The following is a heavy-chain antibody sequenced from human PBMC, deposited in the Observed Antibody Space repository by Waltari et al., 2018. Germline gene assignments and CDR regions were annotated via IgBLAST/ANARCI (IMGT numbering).Heavy chain of an antibody. CDR1: GFTFSSYE. D-gene: IGHD3-16*01. J-gene: IGHJ4*02. CDR2: MSSIGRTI. V-gene: IGHV3-48*03. Sequence: EVQLVESGGGLVQPGGSLRLSCAASGFTFSSYEMNWVRQAPGKGVELVSYMSSIGRTIYYADAGKGRFTISRDNAKNSLYLQMNSLRAEDTAVYYCARSYDYVWGSLLFDYWGQGTLVTVSS. CDR3: ARSYDYVWGSLLFDY.